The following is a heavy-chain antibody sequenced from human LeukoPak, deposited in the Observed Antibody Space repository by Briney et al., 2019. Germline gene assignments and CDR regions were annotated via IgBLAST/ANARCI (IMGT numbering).Heavy chain of an antibody. CDR2: IWYDGSNK. V-gene: IGHV3-33*08. D-gene: IGHD6-13*01. CDR1: GFTLSSYG. CDR3: ARVGASSSWYPYYFDY. Sequence: GGSLRLSCAASGFTLSSYGMHWVRQAPGKGLEWVAVIWYDGSNKYYADSVKGRFTISRDNSKNTLYLQMNSLRAEDTAVYYCARVGASSSWYPYYFDYWGQGTLVTVSS. J-gene: IGHJ4*02.